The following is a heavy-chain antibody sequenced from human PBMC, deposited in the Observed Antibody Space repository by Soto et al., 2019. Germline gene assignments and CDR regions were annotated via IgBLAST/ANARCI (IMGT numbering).Heavy chain of an antibody. V-gene: IGHV3-48*03. J-gene: IGHJ6*02. CDR2: ISGRGSTI. CDR3: ARVPPIFYYYGMDV. CDR1: GFTFSSYE. Sequence: EVQLVESGGDLVQPGGFLRLSCAASGFTFSSYEMIWVRQAPGKGLEGVSYISGRGSTIYYADSVKGRYTISRDNAKNSLYLQINSLRAEDTAVYYCARVPPIFYYYGMDVWGQGTTVTVSS.